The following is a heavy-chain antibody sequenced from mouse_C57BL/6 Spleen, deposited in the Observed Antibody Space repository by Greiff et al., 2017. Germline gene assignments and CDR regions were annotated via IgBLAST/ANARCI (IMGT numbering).Heavy chain of an antibody. J-gene: IGHJ4*01. CDR3: ARVGYYVRDAMDY. Sequence: QVQLQQPGPELVKPGASVKLSCKASGYTFTSYWMHWVKQRPGQGLEWIGNINPSNGGTNYNEKLKSKATLTVDKSSSTAYMQLSSLTSEDSAVYYCARVGYYVRDAMDYWGQGTSVTVSS. V-gene: IGHV1-53*01. CDR2: INPSNGGT. D-gene: IGHD2-3*01. CDR1: GYTFTSYW.